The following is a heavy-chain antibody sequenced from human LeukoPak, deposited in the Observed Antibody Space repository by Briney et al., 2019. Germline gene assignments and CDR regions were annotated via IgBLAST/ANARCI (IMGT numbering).Heavy chain of an antibody. D-gene: IGHD3-10*01. CDR1: GYAFSSYD. Sequence: ASVKVSCKASGYAFSSYDINWVRQATGQGLEWVGWMNPNSGNTGYAQKFQGRVTMTRNTSISTAYMELSSLRSEDTAVYYCARGPCRVLWFGELLNYWFDPWGQGTLVTVSS. J-gene: IGHJ5*02. V-gene: IGHV1-8*01. CDR3: ARGPCRVLWFGELLNYWFDP. CDR2: MNPNSGNT.